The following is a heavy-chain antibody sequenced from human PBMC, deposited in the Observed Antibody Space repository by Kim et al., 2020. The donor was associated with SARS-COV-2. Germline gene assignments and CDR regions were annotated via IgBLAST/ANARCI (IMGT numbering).Heavy chain of an antibody. V-gene: IGHV3-53*01. CDR3: ARDVLKRGYYYYGMDV. Sequence: GGSLRLSCAASGFTVSSNYMSWVRQAPGKGLEWVSVIYSGGSTYYADSVKGRFTISRDNSKNTLYLQMNSLRAEDTAVYYCARDVLKRGYYYYGMDVWGQGTTVTVSS. CDR1: GFTVSSNY. D-gene: IGHD3-10*01. J-gene: IGHJ6*02. CDR2: IYSGGST.